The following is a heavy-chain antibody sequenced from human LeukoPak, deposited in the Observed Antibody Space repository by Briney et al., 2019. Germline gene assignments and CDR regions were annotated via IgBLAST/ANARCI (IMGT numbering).Heavy chain of an antibody. CDR3: ATAPASVDSS. CDR1: GFTFTRFW. Sequence: PGGSLRLSCAASGFTFTRFWLTWVRQSPGKGLEWVANINPDGIKTTYVDSVEGRFAISRDNARNSVFLLMTSLRAEDTAMYYCATAPASVDSSWGQGTLVAVSS. V-gene: IGHV3-7*01. CDR2: INPDGIKT. D-gene: IGHD3-3*01. J-gene: IGHJ5*02.